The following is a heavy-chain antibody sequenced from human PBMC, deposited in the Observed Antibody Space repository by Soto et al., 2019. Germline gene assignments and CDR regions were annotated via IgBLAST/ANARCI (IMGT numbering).Heavy chain of an antibody. V-gene: IGHV1-8*01. CDR2: MNPKSGKT. Sequence: QVQLVQSGAEVKRPGASVRVSCKASGYTFTSYDINWVRQATGQGLEWLGWMNPKSGKTGYAQKFQGRITLTRSTSTSTAYMELTSLRSEDTAVYYCARGIKWGQGTMVTVSS. CDR1: GYTFTSYD. J-gene: IGHJ3*01. CDR3: ARGIK.